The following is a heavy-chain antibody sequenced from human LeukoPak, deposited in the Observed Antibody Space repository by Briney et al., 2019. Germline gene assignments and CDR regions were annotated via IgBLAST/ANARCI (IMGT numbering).Heavy chain of an antibody. Sequence: SETLSLTCTVSGGSTSSYYWSWIRQPPGKGLEWIGYIYYSGSTNYNPSLKSRVTISVDTSKNQFSLKLSSVTAADTAVYYCAKESTVGASAAFDIWGQGTMVTVSS. D-gene: IGHD1-26*01. J-gene: IGHJ3*02. V-gene: IGHV4-59*01. CDR2: IYYSGST. CDR1: GGSTSSYY. CDR3: AKESTVGASAAFDI.